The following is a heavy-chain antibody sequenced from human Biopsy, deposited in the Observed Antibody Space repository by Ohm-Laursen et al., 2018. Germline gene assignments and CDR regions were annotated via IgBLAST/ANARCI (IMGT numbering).Heavy chain of an antibody. J-gene: IGHJ4*02. D-gene: IGHD6-19*01. CDR3: ATTTMDTSGWYGNYLDS. V-gene: IGHV4-59*08. CDR1: SGSISSYY. Sequence: SDTLSLTCTVSSGSISSYYWSWIRQPPGKGLEWIGYISYSGNTNYNPSLKSRVTMSVDTSKNQFSLKVYSVTAADTAIYYCATTTMDTSGWYGNYLDSWGQGALVTVSS. CDR2: ISYSGNT.